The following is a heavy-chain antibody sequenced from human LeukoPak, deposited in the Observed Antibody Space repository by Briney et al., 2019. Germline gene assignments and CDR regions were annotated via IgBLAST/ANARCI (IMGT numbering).Heavy chain of an antibody. CDR3: ARKEEQLGWFDP. V-gene: IGHV3-48*03. Sequence: GGSLRLSCAASGFTFSSYEMNWVRQAPGKGLEWVSYISSSGSTIYYADSVKGRFTISRDNAKNSLYLQMNSLRAEDTAVYYCARKEEQLGWFDPWGQGTLVTVSS. CDR1: GFTFSSYE. J-gene: IGHJ5*02. D-gene: IGHD6-13*01. CDR2: ISSSGSTI.